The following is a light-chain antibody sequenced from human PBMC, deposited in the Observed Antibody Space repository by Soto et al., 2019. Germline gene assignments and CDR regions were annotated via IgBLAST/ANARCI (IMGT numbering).Light chain of an antibody. CDR1: NIGSKS. V-gene: IGLV3-21*02. CDR2: DDS. Sequence: SYELTQTPSVSVAPGQTAMITCAGNNIGSKSVHWYQQKPGQAPVLVVHDDSDRPSGIPERFSGSKSGDMATPTISRVEAGDEADYYCQVWDGSSEHVVFGGGTKLTVL. J-gene: IGLJ2*01. CDR3: QVWDGSSEHVV.